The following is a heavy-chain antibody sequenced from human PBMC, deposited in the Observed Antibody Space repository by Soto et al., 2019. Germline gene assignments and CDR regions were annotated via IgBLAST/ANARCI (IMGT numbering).Heavy chain of an antibody. CDR3: AKDQMGYYYDSSGFY. CDR1: GFTFSSYV. J-gene: IGHJ4*02. V-gene: IGHV3-23*01. D-gene: IGHD3-22*01. CDR2: ISGSGDST. Sequence: GGSLRLSCAASGFTFSSYVMSWVRQAPGKGLEWVSGISGSGDSTYYADSVKDRFTISRDNSKNTLYLQMNSLRAEDTALYYCAKDQMGYYYDSSGFYWGQGTLVTVSS.